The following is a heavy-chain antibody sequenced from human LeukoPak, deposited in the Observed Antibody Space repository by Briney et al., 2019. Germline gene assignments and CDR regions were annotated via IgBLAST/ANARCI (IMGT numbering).Heavy chain of an antibody. Sequence: PGGSLRLSCAASGFTFSDYYMSWIRQAPGKGLEWVSYISSSGSTIYYADSVKGRFTIYRDNAKNSLYLQMNSLRAEDTAVYYCATASTVPAATFDPWGQGTLVTVSS. CDR3: ATASTVPAATFDP. CDR2: ISSSGSTI. CDR1: GFTFSDYY. D-gene: IGHD2-2*01. J-gene: IGHJ5*02. V-gene: IGHV3-11*01.